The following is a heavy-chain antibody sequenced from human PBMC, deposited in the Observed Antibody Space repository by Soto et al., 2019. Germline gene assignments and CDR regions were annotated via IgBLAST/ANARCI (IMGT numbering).Heavy chain of an antibody. CDR3: AKEVQYYDILTGYRSYYGMDV. CDR2: ISYDGSNK. V-gene: IGHV3-30*18. J-gene: IGHJ6*02. Sequence: QVQLVESGGGVVQPGRSLRLSCAASGFTFSSYGMHWVRQAPGKGLEWVAVISYDGSNKYYADSVKGRFTISRDNSKNTLYLQMNSLRAEDTAVYYCAKEVQYYDILTGYRSYYGMDVWGQGTTVTVSS. CDR1: GFTFSSYG. D-gene: IGHD3-9*01.